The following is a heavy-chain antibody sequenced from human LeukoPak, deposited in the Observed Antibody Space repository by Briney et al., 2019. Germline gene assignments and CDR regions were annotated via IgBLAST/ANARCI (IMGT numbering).Heavy chain of an antibody. CDR1: GDSISSSSNY. V-gene: IGHV4-39*01. Sequence: PSETLSLTCTVSGDSISSSSNYWGWIRQPPGKGLEWIGSIYYSGTTYYNSSLKSRVTISVDTSKSRFSLNLASVTAADTAVYYCVRHISVVRGETFDFWGQGSLVAVSS. J-gene: IGHJ4*02. CDR3: VRHISVVRGETFDF. CDR2: IYYSGTT. D-gene: IGHD3-10*01.